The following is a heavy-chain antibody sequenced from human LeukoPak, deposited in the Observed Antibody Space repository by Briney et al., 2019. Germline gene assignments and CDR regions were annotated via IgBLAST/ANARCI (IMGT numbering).Heavy chain of an antibody. D-gene: IGHD3-10*01. V-gene: IGHV4-4*07. CDR3: ASEGSGSYYNVVFDF. CDR1: GGSISPYY. J-gene: IGHJ4*02. Sequence: SETLSLTCTVSGGSISPYYWSWIRQPAGKGLGWIGRIYSSGNTDYNPSLKGRVTISVDKSKNQFSLKLSSVTAADTAVYYCASEGSGSYYNVVFDFWGQGTLVTVSS. CDR2: IYSSGNT.